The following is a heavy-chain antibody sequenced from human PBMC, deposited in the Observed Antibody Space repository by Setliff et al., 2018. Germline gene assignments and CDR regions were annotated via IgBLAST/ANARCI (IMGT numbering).Heavy chain of an antibody. CDR3: VREGVDSRPSTDYRYYMDV. CDR2: TIPMFGTT. Sequence: GASVKVSCKASGATFSSHGISWVRQAPGQGLEWMGGTIPMFGTTEYAQKFQGRLTIITDESTNTAFMQLSSLRSDDTAVYYCVREGVDSRPSTDYRYYMDVWGKGTTVTVSS. D-gene: IGHD3-22*01. CDR1: GATFSSHG. V-gene: IGHV1-69*05. J-gene: IGHJ6*03.